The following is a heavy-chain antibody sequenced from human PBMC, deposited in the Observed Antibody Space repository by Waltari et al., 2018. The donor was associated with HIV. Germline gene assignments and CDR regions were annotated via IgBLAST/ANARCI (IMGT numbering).Heavy chain of an antibody. D-gene: IGHD1-26*01. Sequence: QVQLVQSGAEVKKPGASVKVSCKASGYTFTSYNIYWVRQAPGQGLEWRVWRNPNTCDTAYARKFQGRVTMTRNTSMSTAYMELSSLRAEDTAVDYCARVRRPSGSYSLSYWGQGTVVTVSS. J-gene: IGHJ4*02. CDR1: GYTFTSYN. CDR2: RNPNTCDT. V-gene: IGHV1-8*01. CDR3: ARVRRPSGSYSLSY.